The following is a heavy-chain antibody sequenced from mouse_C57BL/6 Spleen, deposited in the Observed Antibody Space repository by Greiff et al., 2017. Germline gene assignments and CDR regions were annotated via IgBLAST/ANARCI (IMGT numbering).Heavy chain of an antibody. Sequence: QVQLKESGAELVRPGTSVKLSCKASGYTFTSYWMHWVKQRPGQGLEWIGVIDPSDSYTNYNQKFKGKATLTVDTSSSTAYMQLSSLTSEDSAVYYCARPRYYGSSYGYAMDYWGQGTSVTVSS. CDR2: IDPSDSYT. V-gene: IGHV1-59*01. J-gene: IGHJ4*01. CDR3: ARPRYYGSSYGYAMDY. CDR1: GYTFTSYW. D-gene: IGHD1-1*01.